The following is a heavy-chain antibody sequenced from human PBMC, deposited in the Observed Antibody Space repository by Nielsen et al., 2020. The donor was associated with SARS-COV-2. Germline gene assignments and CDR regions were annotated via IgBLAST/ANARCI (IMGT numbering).Heavy chain of an antibody. V-gene: IGHV3-66*02. J-gene: IGHJ6*02. D-gene: IGHD6-19*01. Sequence: GESLKISCAASGFTVNRNYMSWVRQAPGKGLEWVSLMYAGASTFYADSVKGRFTISRDNSQNTLFLQMNNLRADDTAVYYCARPYSSGWYWYYYGMDVWGQGTTVTVS. CDR3: ARPYSSGWYWYYYGMDV. CDR1: GFTVNRNY. CDR2: MYAGAST.